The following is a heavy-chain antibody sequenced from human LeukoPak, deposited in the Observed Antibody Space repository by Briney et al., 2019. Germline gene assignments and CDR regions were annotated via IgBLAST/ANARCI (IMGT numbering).Heavy chain of an antibody. CDR3: ASLRMGWFGVNYGMDV. CDR2: INHSGST. D-gene: IGHD3-10*01. CDR1: GGSISSSSYY. V-gene: IGHV4-39*07. Sequence: PSETLSLTCTVSGGSISSSSYYWSWIRQPPGKGLEWIGEINHSGSTNYNPSLKSRVTISVDTSKNQFSLKLSSVTAADTAVYYCASLRMGWFGVNYGMDVWGQGTTVTVSS. J-gene: IGHJ6*02.